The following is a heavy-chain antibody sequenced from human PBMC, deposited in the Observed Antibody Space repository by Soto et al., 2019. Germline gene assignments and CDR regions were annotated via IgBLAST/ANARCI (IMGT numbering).Heavy chain of an antibody. CDR1: GGSISSYY. D-gene: IGHD5-12*01. CDR3: ARRYGGNFDY. Sequence: QVQLQESGPGLVKPSETLSLTCTVSGGSISSYYWSWIRQPPGKGLEWIGYIYYSGSTNYNPSLTRRLTISVDTSKNHFSLKLSSVTAADTAVYYCARRYGGNFDYWGQGTLVTVSS. J-gene: IGHJ4*02. CDR2: IYYSGST. V-gene: IGHV4-59*08.